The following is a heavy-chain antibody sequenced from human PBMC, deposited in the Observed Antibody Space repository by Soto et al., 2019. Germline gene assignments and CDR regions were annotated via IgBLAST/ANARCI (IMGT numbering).Heavy chain of an antibody. CDR1: GFTFSSYA. Sequence: GGSLRLSCAASGFTFSSYAMSWVRQAPGKGLEWVSAISGSGGSTYYADSVKGRFTISRDNSKNTLYLQMNSLRAEDTAVYYCATYSGNYERYGVYYGMDVWGQGTTVTISS. D-gene: IGHD1-26*01. CDR3: ATYSGNYERYGVYYGMDV. J-gene: IGHJ6*02. CDR2: ISGSGGST. V-gene: IGHV3-23*01.